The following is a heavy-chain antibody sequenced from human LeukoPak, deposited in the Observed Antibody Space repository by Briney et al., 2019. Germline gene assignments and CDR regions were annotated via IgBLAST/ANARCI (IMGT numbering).Heavy chain of an antibody. CDR3: ARIVGIAARNYYYYGMDV. Sequence: GASVKVSCKASGFTFTSSAVQWVRQARGQRLEWIGWIVVGSGNTNYAQKFQERVTITRDMSTSTAYMELSSLRSEDTAVYYCARIVGIAARNYYYYGMDVWGQGTTVTVSS. CDR1: GFTFTSSA. V-gene: IGHV1-58*01. J-gene: IGHJ6*02. D-gene: IGHD6-6*01. CDR2: IVVGSGNT.